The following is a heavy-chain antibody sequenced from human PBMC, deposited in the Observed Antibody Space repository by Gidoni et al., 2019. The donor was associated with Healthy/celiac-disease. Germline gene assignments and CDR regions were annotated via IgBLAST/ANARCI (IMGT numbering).Heavy chain of an antibody. D-gene: IGHD6-19*01. Sequence: EVQLVESGGGLVQPGRSLRLSCTASGFTFGDYAMSWVRQVPGKGLEWVGFIRSKAYGGTTEYAASVKGRFTISRDDSKSIAYLQMNSLKTEDTAVYYCTRGSGIAVAGLYWYFDLWGRGTLVTVSS. J-gene: IGHJ2*01. V-gene: IGHV3-49*04. CDR2: IRSKAYGGTT. CDR1: GFTFGDYA. CDR3: TRGSGIAVAGLYWYFDL.